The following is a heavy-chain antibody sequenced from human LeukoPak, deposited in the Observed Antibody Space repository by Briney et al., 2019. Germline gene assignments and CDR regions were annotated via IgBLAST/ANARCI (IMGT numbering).Heavy chain of an antibody. V-gene: IGHV4-59*01. D-gene: IGHD2-8*01. CDR2: IYYSGST. CDR3: ASHMVFNPLFDY. J-gene: IGHJ4*02. CDR1: GGSISSYY. Sequence: SETLSLTCAVSGGSISSYYWSWIRQPPGKGLEWIGNIYYSGSTNYNPSLKSRVTISVDTSKNQFSLKLSSVTAADTAVYYCASHMVFNPLFDYWGQGTLVTVSS.